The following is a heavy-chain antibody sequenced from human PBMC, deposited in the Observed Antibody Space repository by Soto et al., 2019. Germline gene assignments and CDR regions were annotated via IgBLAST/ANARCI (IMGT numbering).Heavy chain of an antibody. Sequence: ASVKGSCKASGYTYSSYGVSWVRQAPGQGLEWMGWTSPYSGQTNYVQKFQGRVTMTTDTSTSTAYMELRSLRSDDTAVYYCARDYKTSWYYFDYWGQGTLVTVSS. V-gene: IGHV1-18*01. CDR3: ARDYKTSWYYFDY. D-gene: IGHD1-20*01. CDR1: GYTYSSYG. J-gene: IGHJ4*02. CDR2: TSPYSGQT.